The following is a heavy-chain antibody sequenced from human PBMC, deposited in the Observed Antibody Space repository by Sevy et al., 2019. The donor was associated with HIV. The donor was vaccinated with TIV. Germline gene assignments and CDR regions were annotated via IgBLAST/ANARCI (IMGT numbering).Heavy chain of an antibody. CDR2: IIPIFGTA. J-gene: IGHJ6*02. CDR3: ARDQGLPTAVPIGGMDV. D-gene: IGHD2-2*01. CDR1: GGTFSSYA. Sequence: ASVKVSCKASGGTFSSYAISWVRQAPGQGLEWMGGIIPIFGTANYAQKFQGRVTITADESTSTAYMELSSLRSEDTAVYYCARDQGLPTAVPIGGMDVWGQGTTVTVSS. V-gene: IGHV1-69*13.